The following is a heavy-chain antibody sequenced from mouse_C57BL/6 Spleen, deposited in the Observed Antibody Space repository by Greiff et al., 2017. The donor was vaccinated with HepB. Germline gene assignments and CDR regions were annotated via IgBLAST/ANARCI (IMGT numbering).Heavy chain of an antibody. CDR2: ISSGGDYI. J-gene: IGHJ2*01. CDR1: GFTFSSYA. CDR3: TRVNYGSWFDY. V-gene: IGHV5-9-1*02. D-gene: IGHD1-1*01. Sequence: EVQGVESGEGLVKPGGSLKLSCAASGFTFSSYAMSWVRQTPEKRLEWVAYISSGGDYIYYADTVKGRFTIYRDNARNTLYLQMSSLKSEDTAMYYCTRVNYGSWFDYWGQGTTLTVSS.